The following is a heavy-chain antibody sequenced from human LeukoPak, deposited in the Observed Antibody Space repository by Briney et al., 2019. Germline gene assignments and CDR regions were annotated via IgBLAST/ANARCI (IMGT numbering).Heavy chain of an antibody. CDR1: GFIFSTYS. CDR2: ISRSSTTI. D-gene: IGHD4-23*01. CDR3: ARELVTSSY. V-gene: IGHV3-48*01. J-gene: IGHJ4*02. Sequence: PGGSLRLSCAASGFIFSTYSMNWVRQAPGKGLEWVSYISRSSTTIYYTDSVKGRFTISRDNSKNTLYLQMNSLRADDTAIYYCARELVTSSYWGQGTLVTVSS.